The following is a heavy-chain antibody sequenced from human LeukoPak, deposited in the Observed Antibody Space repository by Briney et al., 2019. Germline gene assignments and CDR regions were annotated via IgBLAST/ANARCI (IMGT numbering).Heavy chain of an antibody. J-gene: IGHJ6*02. D-gene: IGHD3-10*01. CDR2: IYYSGST. V-gene: IGHV4-39*01. Sequence: PSETLSLTCTVSGGSISSSSYYWGWIRQPPGKGLEWIGSIYYSGSTYYNPSLKSRVTISVDTSKNQFSLKLSSVTSADTAVYYCARLSTMVRGVITYSSYYYYGMDVWGQGTTVTVSS. CDR1: GGSISSSSYY. CDR3: ARLSTMVRGVITYSSYYYYGMDV.